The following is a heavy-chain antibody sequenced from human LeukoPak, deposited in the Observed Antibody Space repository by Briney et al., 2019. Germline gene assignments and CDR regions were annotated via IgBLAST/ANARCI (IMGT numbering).Heavy chain of an antibody. D-gene: IGHD3-10*01. CDR3: ARRRVTFVRGVDITSYYFDY. V-gene: IGHV3-48*03. CDR1: GFTFSSSE. Sequence: GGSLRLSCVASGFTFSSSEMNWVRQAPGKGLEWISYITSSSRTIWYADSWKGRFTISRDNAKNSLYLQMNSLRAEDTALYYCARRRVTFVRGVDITSYYFDYWGQGTLVTVSS. J-gene: IGHJ4*02. CDR2: ITSSSRTI.